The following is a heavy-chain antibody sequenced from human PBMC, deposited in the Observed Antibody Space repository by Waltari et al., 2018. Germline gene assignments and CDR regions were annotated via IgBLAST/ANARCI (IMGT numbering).Heavy chain of an antibody. J-gene: IGHJ4*02. CDR3: ARRAAAALLLDY. CDR1: GYTFTNYY. CDR2: MYPSDDIA. D-gene: IGHD6-13*01. Sequence: VQLVQSGAAVRKPGASVKVSCKASGYTFTNYYVDWMRQAPGQGLEWMGVMYPSDDIATYAQTFQGRVTFTKDTSTSTFYMQLSSVTSEDTAVYYCARRAAAALLLDYWGQGTLVTVSS. V-gene: IGHV1-46*01.